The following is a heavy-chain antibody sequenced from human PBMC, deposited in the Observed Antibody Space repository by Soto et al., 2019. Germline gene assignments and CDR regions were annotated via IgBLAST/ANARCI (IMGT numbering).Heavy chain of an antibody. CDR3: ARPADKLGCYCFDY. CDR2: INPSGGGT. Sequence: QVQLVQSGAEVKKPGASVKVSCKTSGYTFTNYYMHWVRQAPGQGLEWMGIINPSGGGTTYAQKLHARAPRTTATSKGTGYMEVSSLSSGGTDADYCARPADKLGCYCFDYWGEGALVTVSS. V-gene: IGHV1-46*01. CDR1: GYTFTNYY. D-gene: IGHD7-27*01. J-gene: IGHJ4*02.